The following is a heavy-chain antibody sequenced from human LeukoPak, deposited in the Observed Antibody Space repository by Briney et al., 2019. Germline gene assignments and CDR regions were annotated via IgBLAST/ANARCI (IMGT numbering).Heavy chain of an antibody. CDR2: ISSSSSTI. CDR3: ARGNRRYDAFDI. J-gene: IGHJ3*02. CDR1: GFTFSSYS. D-gene: IGHD1-14*01. Sequence: GGSLRLSCAASGFTFSSYSMNWVRQAPGKGLEWVSYISSSSSTIYHADSVKGRFTISRDNAKNSLYLQMNSLRAEDTAVYYCARGNRRYDAFDIWGHGTMVTVSS. V-gene: IGHV3-48*04.